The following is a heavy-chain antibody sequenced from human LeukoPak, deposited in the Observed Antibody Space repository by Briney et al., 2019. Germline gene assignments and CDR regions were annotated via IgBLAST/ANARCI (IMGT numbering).Heavy chain of an antibody. J-gene: IGHJ3*02. CDR3: ARDLFPYGSGSFADLDI. D-gene: IGHD3-10*01. CDR2: IYYSGST. CDR1: GGSISSYY. Sequence: KPSETLSLTCTVSGGSISSYYWSWIRQPPGKGLEWIGYIYYSGSTNYNPSLKSRVTISVDTSKNQFSLKLSSVTAADTAVYYCARDLFPYGSGSFADLDIWGQGTMVTVSS. V-gene: IGHV4-59*01.